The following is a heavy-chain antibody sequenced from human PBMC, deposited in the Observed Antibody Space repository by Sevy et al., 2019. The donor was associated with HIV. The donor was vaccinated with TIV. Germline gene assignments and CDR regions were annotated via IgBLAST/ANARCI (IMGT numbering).Heavy chain of an antibody. CDR2: ISYDGSNK. Sequence: GGSLRLSCAASGITFSSHAMHWVRQAPGKGLEWVTIISYDGSNKYYADSVKRRFTISRDNSKNTLYLQMNSLRAEDTAVYYCAMADYGDYSGEFDYWGQGTLVTVSS. V-gene: IGHV3-30-3*01. J-gene: IGHJ4*02. D-gene: IGHD4-17*01. CDR3: AMADYGDYSGEFDY. CDR1: GITFSSHA.